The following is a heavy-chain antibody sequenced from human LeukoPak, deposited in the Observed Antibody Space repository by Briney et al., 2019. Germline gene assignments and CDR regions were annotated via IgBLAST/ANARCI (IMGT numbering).Heavy chain of an antibody. CDR1: GFTFSSYA. J-gene: IGHJ4*02. CDR2: ISGSGGST. Sequence: GGSLRLSCAASGFTFSSYAMGWVRQAPGKGLEWVSAISGSGGSTYYADSVKGRFTISRDNSKNTLYLQMNSLRAEDTAVYYCAKVMDFWSGDSNFDYWGQGTLVTVSS. D-gene: IGHD3-3*01. V-gene: IGHV3-23*01. CDR3: AKVMDFWSGDSNFDY.